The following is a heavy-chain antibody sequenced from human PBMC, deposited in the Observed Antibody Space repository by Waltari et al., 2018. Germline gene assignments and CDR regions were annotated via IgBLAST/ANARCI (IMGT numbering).Heavy chain of an antibody. CDR1: GGSISSSSYY. CDR3: AGDVGYSSGWYAARDY. Sequence: QLQLQESGPGLVKPSETLSLTCTVSGGSISSSSYYWGWIRQPPGKGLEWFGSIFYRGGTHEHRAPKGSFTISVDTSKNQFSLKLSSGTAAETAVYYWAGDVGYSSGWYAARDYWGQGTLVTVSS. V-gene: IGHV4-39*07. J-gene: IGHJ4*02. D-gene: IGHD6-19*01. CDR2: IFYRGGT.